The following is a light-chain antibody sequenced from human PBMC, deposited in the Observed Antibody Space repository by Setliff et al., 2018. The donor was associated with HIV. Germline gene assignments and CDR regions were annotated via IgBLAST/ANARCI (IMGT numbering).Light chain of an antibody. CDR1: SSNIGTNA. Sequence: QSVLTQPPSASGTPGQRVTISCSGSSSNIGTNAVNWYQQLPGTAPKLLISRNNQRPSGVPDRFSGSKSGTSASLAISGLQSEDEADYYCAAWDDSLNGRAVFGGGTKVTVL. V-gene: IGLV1-44*01. J-gene: IGLJ2*01. CDR2: RNN. CDR3: AAWDDSLNGRAV.